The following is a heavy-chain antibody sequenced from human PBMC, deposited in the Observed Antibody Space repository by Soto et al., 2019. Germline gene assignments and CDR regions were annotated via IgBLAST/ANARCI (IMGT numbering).Heavy chain of an antibody. CDR3: EGSWT. D-gene: IGHD5-12*01. Sequence: EVQVLESGGDLVQPGGSLRLSCAASGFTIRNYAMSWVRQAPGKALEWVSGISGSRDRTYYADSVKGRFTISKDTSSNTLYLQMNSLRVEDTAVYHCEGSWTWGQGTMVTVSS. CDR2: ISGSRDRT. J-gene: IGHJ3*01. CDR1: GFTIRNYA. V-gene: IGHV3-23*01.